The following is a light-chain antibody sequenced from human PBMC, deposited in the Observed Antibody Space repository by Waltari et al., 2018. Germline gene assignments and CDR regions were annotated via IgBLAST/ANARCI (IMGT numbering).Light chain of an antibody. CDR2: HAS. J-gene: IGKJ1*01. Sequence: EIVLTQSPGTLSLSPGERATLSCRARQSIGIYLAWYQQKSGQAPRLLLYHASSRATGIPDRFSGSGSGTDFSLTISRLEPEDFAVYYCQNYERLPATFGQGTKVEIK. CDR3: QNYERLPAT. V-gene: IGKV3-20*01. CDR1: QSIGIY.